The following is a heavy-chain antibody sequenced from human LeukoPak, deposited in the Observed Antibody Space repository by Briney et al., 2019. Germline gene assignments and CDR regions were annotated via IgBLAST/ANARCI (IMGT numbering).Heavy chain of an antibody. D-gene: IGHD2-21*02. CDR1: GFTFSSYA. V-gene: IGHV3-30*18. CDR2: ISYDGSKE. Sequence: PGGSLRLSCTASGFTFSSYAMSWVRQAPGKGLEWVAVISYDGSKEYYADSVKGRLTISRDNSKNTVNLQMNSLRAEDTAVYYCAKDYEAYCGGDCSSFFDYWGQGTLVTVSS. J-gene: IGHJ4*02. CDR3: AKDYEAYCGGDCSSFFDY.